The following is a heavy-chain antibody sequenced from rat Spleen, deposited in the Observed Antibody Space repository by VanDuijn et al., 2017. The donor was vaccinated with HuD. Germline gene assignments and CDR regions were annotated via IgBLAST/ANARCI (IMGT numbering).Heavy chain of an antibody. CDR1: GFTFSNYY. CDR2: ISYGDSSGHSGT. J-gene: IGHJ2*01. CDR3: TRGPDY. V-gene: IGHV5-29*01. Sequence: EVQLVESGGGLVQPGRSLKLSCAASGFTFSNYYMAWVRQAPTKGLEWVATISYGDSSGHSGTYYRDSVKGRFTISRDNAKSTLYLQMNSLRYEDTATYYCTRGPDYWGQGVMVTVSS.